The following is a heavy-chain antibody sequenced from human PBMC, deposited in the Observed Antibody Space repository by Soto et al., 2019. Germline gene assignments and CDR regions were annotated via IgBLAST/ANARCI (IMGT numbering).Heavy chain of an antibody. CDR1: GGSISGYY. D-gene: IGHD2-8*01. J-gene: IGHJ4*02. V-gene: IGHV4-59*01. CDR3: ARRLIPDFDY. CDR2: IYYSGST. Sequence: SETLSLTCSVSGGSISGYYWSWIRQPPGKGLEWIGYIYYSGSTSYNLSLKSRVTISVDTSKNQFSLKLTSVTAADTAVYYCARRLIPDFDYWGQGTLVTVSS.